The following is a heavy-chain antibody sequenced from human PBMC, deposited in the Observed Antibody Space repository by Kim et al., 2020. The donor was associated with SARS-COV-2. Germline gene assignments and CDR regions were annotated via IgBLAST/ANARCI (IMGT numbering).Heavy chain of an antibody. V-gene: IGHV3-30*04. J-gene: IGHJ3*02. D-gene: IGHD5-12*01. CDR1: GFTFSSYA. CDR2: ISYDGSNK. Sequence: EGSLRLSCAASGFTFSSYAMHWVRQAPGKGLEWVAVISYDGSNKYYADSVKGRFTISRDNSKNTLYLQMNSLRAEDTAVYYCARDRGSGTDAFDIWGQGTMVTVSS. CDR3: ARDRGSGTDAFDI.